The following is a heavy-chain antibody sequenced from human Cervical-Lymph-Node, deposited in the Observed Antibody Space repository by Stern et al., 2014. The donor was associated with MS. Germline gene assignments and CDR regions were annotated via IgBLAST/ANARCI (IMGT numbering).Heavy chain of an antibody. V-gene: IGHV3-53*01. CDR2: IYSGGFT. J-gene: IGHJ4*02. CDR1: GFTVSSNY. CDR3: ASGGGYHDRGDYS. Sequence: EVQLVESGGGLIQPGGSLRLSCAASGFTVSSNYMNWVRQAPGKGLEGVSVIYSGGFTYYADSVKGRFTISRDDSKNTLYLQMDSLRAEDTAVYYCASGGGYHDRGDYSWGQGTLVTVSS. D-gene: IGHD2-21*02.